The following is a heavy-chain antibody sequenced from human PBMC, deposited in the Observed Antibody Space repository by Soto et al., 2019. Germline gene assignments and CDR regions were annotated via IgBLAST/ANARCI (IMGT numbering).Heavy chain of an antibody. CDR3: AAYCPNSGDGY. CDR1: GFTIYRND. J-gene: IGHJ4*02. CDR2: IHADGKT. D-gene: IGHD3-10*01. V-gene: IGHV3-66*01. Sequence: DVQLVQSGGGLVQPGGSRRLSCVASGFTIYRNDMIWVRQAPGKGLEWVAHIHADGKTYYADSVRGRFTISKDNSRNTLDFQMNSLRSEDTAVYYCAAYCPNSGDGYWGQGTLVTVSS.